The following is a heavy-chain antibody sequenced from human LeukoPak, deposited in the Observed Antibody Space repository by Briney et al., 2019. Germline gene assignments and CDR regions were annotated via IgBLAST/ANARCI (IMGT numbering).Heavy chain of an antibody. Sequence: GGSLRLSCIASGVAIGSSWMSWVRQSPGKRLEWVANVNPGGSVQNYVYSVTGRFIISRDNAKNSLYLQMNNLRADDTAVYYCATTFPYCSEDNCALGGQGTLVTVSS. V-gene: IGHV3-7*01. CDR2: VNPGGSVQ. CDR1: GVAIGSSW. D-gene: IGHD2-15*01. CDR3: ATTFPYCSEDNCAL. J-gene: IGHJ1*01.